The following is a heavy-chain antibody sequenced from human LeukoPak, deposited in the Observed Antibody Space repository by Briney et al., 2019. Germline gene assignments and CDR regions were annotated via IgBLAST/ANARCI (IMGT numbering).Heavy chain of an antibody. CDR2: ISHSGDT. CDR1: GGYISSSTW. V-gene: IGHV4-4*02. Sequence: NPSETLPHMCAVSGGYISSSTWWSWVRQPPGKGLDWIGEISHSGDTNYNSSLQSRVTISIDKSKNQFSLSLSSVTAADTAVYYCANKRTRAAAATGAFQNWGQGTLVTVSS. CDR3: ANKRTRAAAATGAFQN. J-gene: IGHJ4*02. D-gene: IGHD6-13*01.